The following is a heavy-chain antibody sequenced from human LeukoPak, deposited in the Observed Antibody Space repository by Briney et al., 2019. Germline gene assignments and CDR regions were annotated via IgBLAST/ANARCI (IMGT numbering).Heavy chain of an antibody. CDR3: ARLGYCSGGSCYSSHYYYGMDV. Sequence: GESLKISCKGSGYSFTSYWISWVRQMPGKGLEWMGRSDPRDSYTNYSPSFQGHVTISADKSISTAYLQWSSLKASDTAMYYCARLGYCSGGSCYSSHYYYGMDVWGKRTTVTVSS. J-gene: IGHJ6*04. V-gene: IGHV5-10-1*01. CDR1: GYSFTSYW. D-gene: IGHD2-15*01. CDR2: SDPRDSYT.